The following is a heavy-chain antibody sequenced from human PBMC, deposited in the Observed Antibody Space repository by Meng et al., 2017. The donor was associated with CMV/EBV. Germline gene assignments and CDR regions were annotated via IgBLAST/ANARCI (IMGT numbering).Heavy chain of an antibody. D-gene: IGHD2-21*02. CDR3: AVTYCGGDCYLGSSDY. J-gene: IGHJ4*02. CDR2: IIPIFGTA. CDR1: GGTFSSYA. Sequence: QVQLVQSGAEVKKPGSAVKVSGKASGGTFSSYAISWVRQAPGQGLEWMGGIIPIFGTANYAQKFQGRVTITADESTSTAYMELSSLRSEDTAVYYCAVTYCGGDCYLGSSDYWGQGTLVTVSS. V-gene: IGHV1-69*12.